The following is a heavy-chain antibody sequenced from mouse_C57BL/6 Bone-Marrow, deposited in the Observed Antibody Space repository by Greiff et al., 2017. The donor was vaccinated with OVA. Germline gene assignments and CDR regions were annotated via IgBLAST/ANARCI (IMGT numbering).Heavy chain of an antibody. J-gene: IGHJ1*03. Sequence: VQLQQPGAELVKPGASVKLSCKASGYTFTSYWMQWVKQRPGQGLEWIGEIDPSDSYTNYNQKFKGKATLTVDTSSSTAYMQLSSLTSEDSAVYYWARDWYFAVGGTGTTVTVSS. V-gene: IGHV1-50*01. CDR3: ARDWYFAV. CDR2: IDPSDSYT. CDR1: GYTFTSYW.